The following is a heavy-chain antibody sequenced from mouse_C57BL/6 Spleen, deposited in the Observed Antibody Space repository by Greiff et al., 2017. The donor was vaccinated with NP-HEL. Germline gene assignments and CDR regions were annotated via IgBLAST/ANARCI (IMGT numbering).Heavy chain of an antibody. V-gene: IGHV1-53*01. CDR2: INPSNGGT. D-gene: IGHD2-5*01. CDR3: ASYSNYVEPWFAY. J-gene: IGHJ3*01. Sequence: VKLQQPGTELVKPGASVKLSCKASGYTFTSYWMHWVKQRPGQGLEWIGNINPSNGGTNYNEKFKSKATLTVDKSSSTAYMQLSSLTSEDSAVYYCASYSNYVEPWFAYWGQGTLVTVSA. CDR1: GYTFTSYW.